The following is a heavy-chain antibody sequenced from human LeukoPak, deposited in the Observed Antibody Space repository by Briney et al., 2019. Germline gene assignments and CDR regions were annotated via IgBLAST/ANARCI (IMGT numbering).Heavy chain of an antibody. Sequence: GGSLRLSCAASGFTFSSYWMHWVRQAPGKGLVWVSRINSDGSSTTYADSVKGQFTIPRDNAKNTLYLQMNSLRAEDTAVYYCARAVSLGYHNWFDPWGQGTLVTVSS. CDR1: GFTFSSYW. CDR2: INSDGSST. CDR3: ARAVSLGYHNWFDP. J-gene: IGHJ5*02. V-gene: IGHV3-74*01. D-gene: IGHD5-12*01.